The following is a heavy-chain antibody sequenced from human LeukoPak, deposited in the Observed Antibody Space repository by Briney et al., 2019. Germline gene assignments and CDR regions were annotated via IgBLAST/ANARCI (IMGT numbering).Heavy chain of an antibody. CDR2: IYHSGST. J-gene: IGHJ4*02. CDR3: ARVDGYGSGSYYIGDFDY. D-gene: IGHD3-10*01. CDR1: GYSISSGYY. V-gene: IGHV4-38-2*02. Sequence: SETLSLTCTVSGYSISSGYYWGWIRQPPGKGLGWIGSIYHSGSTYYNPSLKSRVTISVDTSKNQFSLKLSSVTAADTAVYYCARVDGYGSGSYYIGDFDYWGQGTLVTVSS.